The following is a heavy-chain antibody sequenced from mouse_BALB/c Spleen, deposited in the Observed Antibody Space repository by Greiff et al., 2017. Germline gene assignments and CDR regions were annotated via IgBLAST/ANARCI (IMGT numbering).Heavy chain of an antibody. CDR3: ARENYGSSYVD. J-gene: IGHJ2*01. CDR1: GYSFTSYW. Sequence: QVQLKESGPQLVRPGASVKISCKASGYSFTSYWMHWVKQRPGQGLEWIGMIDPSDSETRLNQKFKDKATLTVDKSSSTAYMQLSSPTSEDSAVYYCARENYGSSYVDWGQGTTLTVSS. D-gene: IGHD1-1*01. CDR2: IDPSDSET. V-gene: IGHV1S126*01.